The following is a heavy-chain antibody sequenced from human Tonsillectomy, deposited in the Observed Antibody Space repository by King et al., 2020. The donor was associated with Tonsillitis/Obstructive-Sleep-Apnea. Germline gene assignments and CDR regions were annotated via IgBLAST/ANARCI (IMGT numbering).Heavy chain of an antibody. CDR1: GFTFSSYG. CDR3: AKERDNYCDSGSYYMGPDD. D-gene: IGHD3-10*01. Sequence: VQLVESGGGVVQPGRSLRLSCAASGFTFSSYGMHWVRQAPGKGLEWVAVMSYDGSNKYYADSVKGRFTISRDNSKNTLYLQMNSLRAEDTAVYYCAKERDNYCDSGSYYMGPDDWCQGPLVTVSS. J-gene: IGHJ1*01. CDR2: MSYDGSNK. V-gene: IGHV3-30*18.